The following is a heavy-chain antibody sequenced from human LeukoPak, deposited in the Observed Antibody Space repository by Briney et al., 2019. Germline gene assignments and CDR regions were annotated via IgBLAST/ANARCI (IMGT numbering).Heavy chain of an antibody. D-gene: IGHD5-24*01. Sequence: GASAKVSCKASGYTFTSYGISWVRQAPGQGLEWMGWISAYNGNTNYAQKFRGRVTMTTDTSTSTAYMELRSLRSDDTAVYYCASLKTDGYFDYWGQGTLVTVSS. J-gene: IGHJ4*02. CDR1: GYTFTSYG. CDR2: ISAYNGNT. V-gene: IGHV1-18*01. CDR3: ASLKTDGYFDY.